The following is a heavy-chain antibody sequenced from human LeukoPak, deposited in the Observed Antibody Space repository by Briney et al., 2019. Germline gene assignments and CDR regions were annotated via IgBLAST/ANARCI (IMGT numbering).Heavy chain of an antibody. D-gene: IGHD3-10*01. CDR2: IYYSGST. CDR1: GGSISNYY. V-gene: IGHV4-59*01. Sequence: SETLSLTCTVSGGSISNYYWSWIRQPPGKGLEWIGYIYYSGSTNYNPSLKSRVTISVDTSNNQFSLKLSSVTAADTAVYYCAGCYYGSGSFDYWGQGTLVTVSS. CDR3: AGCYYGSGSFDY. J-gene: IGHJ4*02.